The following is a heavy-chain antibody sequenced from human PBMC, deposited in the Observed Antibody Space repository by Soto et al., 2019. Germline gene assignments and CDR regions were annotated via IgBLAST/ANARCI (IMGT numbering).Heavy chain of an antibody. CDR1: GLTFGSYA. V-gene: IGHV3-23*01. D-gene: IGHD3-22*01. CDR3: AKDPRATYYYDSSGYYSFDY. J-gene: IGHJ4*02. Sequence: GGSLRLSCAASGLTFGSYAMTWVRQAPGKGLEWVSGISGSGGSTYYADSVKGRFTISRDNSKNTLYLQMNSLRAEDTAVYYCAKDPRATYYYDSSGYYSFDYWGQGTLVTVSS. CDR2: ISGSGGST.